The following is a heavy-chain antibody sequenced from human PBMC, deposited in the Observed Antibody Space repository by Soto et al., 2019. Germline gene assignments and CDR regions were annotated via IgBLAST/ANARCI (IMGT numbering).Heavy chain of an antibody. J-gene: IGHJ4*02. D-gene: IGHD2-2*01. CDR3: AKRWHCSTTSCYGFDY. CDR1: GFTFSSYA. Sequence: PGGSLRLSCAASGFTFSSYAMGWVRQAPGKGPEWVSGISDSGGSTYYADSVKGRFTISRDNSKSTLYLQMNSLRAEDTAVYYCAKRWHCSTTSCYGFDYWGQGTLVTVSS. V-gene: IGHV3-23*01. CDR2: ISDSGGST.